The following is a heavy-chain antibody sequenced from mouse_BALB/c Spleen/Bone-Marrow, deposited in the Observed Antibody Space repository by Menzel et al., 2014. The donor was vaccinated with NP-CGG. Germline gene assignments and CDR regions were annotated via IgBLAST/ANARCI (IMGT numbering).Heavy chain of an antibody. CDR2: IYPGDGST. CDR3: ARSGDSSGYGFAY. V-gene: IGHV1S56*01. Sequence: VKLVESGPELVKPGALVEISCKASGYTFTSYDINWVKQRPGQGLEWIGWIYPGDGSTKYNEKFKGKATLTADKSSSTAYMQLSSLTSENSAVYFCARSGDSSGYGFAYWGQGTLVTVSA. D-gene: IGHD3-2*01. J-gene: IGHJ3*01. CDR1: GYTFTSYD.